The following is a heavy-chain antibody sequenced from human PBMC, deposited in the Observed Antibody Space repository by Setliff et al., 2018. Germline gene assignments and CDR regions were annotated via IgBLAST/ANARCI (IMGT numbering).Heavy chain of an antibody. D-gene: IGHD3-10*01. J-gene: IGHJ4*02. Sequence: PSETLSLTCTVSGASINSHYWSWIRQPPGKGLEWIGLFFYSGDSRYNPSLKSRVTMSVDASRNQFSLKLSSVTAADTAIYYCARAPGRNIRGDYWGQGALVTVSS. V-gene: IGHV4-59*11. CDR2: FFYSGDS. CDR3: ARAPGRNIRGDY. CDR1: GASINSHY.